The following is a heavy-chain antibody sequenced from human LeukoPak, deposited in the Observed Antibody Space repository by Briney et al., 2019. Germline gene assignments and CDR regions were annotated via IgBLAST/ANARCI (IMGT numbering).Heavy chain of an antibody. V-gene: IGHV7-4-1*02. D-gene: IGHD1-7*01. CDR2: INTNTGNP. J-gene: IGHJ6*02. CDR1: GYIFTSYA. Sequence: ASVKVSCKASGYIFTSYAVNWVRQAPGQGLEWMGWINTNTGNPTYAQGFTGRFVFSLDTSVSTAYLQISSLKAEDTAVYYCGRDQLRLPYYYYGMDVWGQGTTVTVSS. CDR3: GRDQLRLPYYYYGMDV.